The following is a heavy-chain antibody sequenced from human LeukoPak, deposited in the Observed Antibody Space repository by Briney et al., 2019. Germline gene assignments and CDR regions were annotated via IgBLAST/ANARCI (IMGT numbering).Heavy chain of an antibody. V-gene: IGHV3-30*04. CDR1: GFIFGDYA. Sequence: GGSLRLSCTASGFIFGDYAMTWVRQAPGKGLEWVAVISYDGSNKYYADSVKGRFTISRDNSKNTLYLQMNSLRAEDTAVYYCAKARPIAAAATGYFDYWGQGTLVTVSS. J-gene: IGHJ4*02. CDR3: AKARPIAAAATGYFDY. CDR2: ISYDGSNK. D-gene: IGHD6-13*01.